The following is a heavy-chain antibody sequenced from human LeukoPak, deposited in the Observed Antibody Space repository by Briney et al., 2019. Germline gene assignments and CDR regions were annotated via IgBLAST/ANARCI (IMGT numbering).Heavy chain of an antibody. Sequence: SVKVSCKASGGTFSSYAISWVRQAPGQGLEWMGGIIPIFGTANYAQKFQGSVTITADESTSTAYMELSSLRSEDTAVYYCARIGMVREPGSDYWGQGTLVTVSS. CDR2: IIPIFGTA. CDR3: ARIGMVREPGSDY. D-gene: IGHD3-10*01. J-gene: IGHJ4*02. V-gene: IGHV1-69*13. CDR1: GGTFSSYA.